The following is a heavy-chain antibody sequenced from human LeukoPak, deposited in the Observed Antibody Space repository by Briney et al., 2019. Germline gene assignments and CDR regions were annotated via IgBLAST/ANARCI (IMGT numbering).Heavy chain of an antibody. J-gene: IGHJ4*02. CDR1: GGSISSSSYY. D-gene: IGHD4-23*01. V-gene: IGHV4-39*07. CDR3: ARDHPNYGGNTRFDY. Sequence: PSETLSLTCTVSGGSISSSSYYWGWIRQPPGKGLEWIGSIYYSGSTYYNPSLKSRVTISVDTSKNQFSLKLSSVTAADTAVYYCARDHPNYGGNTRFDYWGQGTLVTVSS. CDR2: IYYSGST.